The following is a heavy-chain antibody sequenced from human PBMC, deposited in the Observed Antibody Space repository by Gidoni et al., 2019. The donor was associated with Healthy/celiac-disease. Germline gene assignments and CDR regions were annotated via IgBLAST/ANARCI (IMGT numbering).Heavy chain of an antibody. CDR3: ARVALRFFDI. D-gene: IGHD4-17*01. V-gene: IGHV1-2*02. Sequence: QVQLVQSGAEVKKPGASVQVSCKASGYTFTGYYMHWVRQAPGQGLEWMGWINPNSGGTNDAQKFQGRVTMTRDTSISTAYMELSRLRSDDTAVYYCARVALRFFDIWGQGTMVTVSS. CDR1: GYTFTGYY. CDR2: INPNSGGT. J-gene: IGHJ3*02.